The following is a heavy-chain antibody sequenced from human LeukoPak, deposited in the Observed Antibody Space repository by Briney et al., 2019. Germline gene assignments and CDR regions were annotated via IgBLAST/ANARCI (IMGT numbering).Heavy chain of an antibody. CDR2: IIPIFGTA. CDR1: GGTFSSYA. J-gene: IGHJ4*02. V-gene: IGHV1-69*05. D-gene: IGHD4-17*01. Sequence: SVKVSCKASGGTFSSYAISWVRQAPGQGLEWMGRIIPIFGTANYAQKFQGRVTITTDESTSTAYMELSSLRSEDTAVYYCASRGGTDYGDYFGYWGQGTLVTVSS. CDR3: ASRGGTDYGDYFGY.